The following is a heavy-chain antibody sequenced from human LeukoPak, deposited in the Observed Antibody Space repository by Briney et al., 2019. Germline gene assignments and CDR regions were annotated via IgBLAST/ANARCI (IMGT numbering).Heavy chain of an antibody. CDR2: IYYSGST. CDR3: ARGRRSSSWTRFDY. V-gene: IGHV4-59*01. Sequence: PSETLSLTCTVPGGSISSYYWSWIRQPPGKGLEWIGYIYYSGSTNYNPSLKSRVTISVDTSKNQFSLKLSSVTAADTAVYYCARGRRSSSWTRFDYWGQGTLVTVSS. J-gene: IGHJ4*02. CDR1: GGSISSYY. D-gene: IGHD6-13*01.